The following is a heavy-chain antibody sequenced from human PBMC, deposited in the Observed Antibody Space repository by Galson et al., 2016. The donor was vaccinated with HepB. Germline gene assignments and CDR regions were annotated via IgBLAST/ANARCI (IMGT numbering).Heavy chain of an antibody. Sequence: SVKVSCKASGGTFNTYVINWVRQAPGQGLEWIGGIIPVFGTVKYAQKFQGRVAFIADTSKSTGYMELSSLRSEDTAVYYCTRALRLSWADGVDVWGRGTTVSVSS. D-gene: IGHD1-26*01. J-gene: IGHJ6*02. CDR3: TRALRLSWADGVDV. V-gene: IGHV1-69*06. CDR1: GGTFNTYV. CDR2: IIPVFGTV.